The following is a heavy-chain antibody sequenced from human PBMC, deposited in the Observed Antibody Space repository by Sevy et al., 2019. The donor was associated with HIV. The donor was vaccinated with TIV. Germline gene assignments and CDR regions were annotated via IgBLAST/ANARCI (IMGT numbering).Heavy chain of an antibody. CDR2: LWYDGSNK. CDR1: GFTFSVYG. D-gene: IGHD3-22*01. J-gene: IGHJ3*02. CDR3: ARATYHGSGYALKIDAFDI. V-gene: IGHV3-33*01. Sequence: RGFLRLSCAASGFTFSVYGMHWVRQAPGKGLERVAALWYDGSNKYYADSVKGRFSVSRDNSKNTMYLQMNSLRAEDTAEYYCARATYHGSGYALKIDAFDIWGQGTMVIVSS.